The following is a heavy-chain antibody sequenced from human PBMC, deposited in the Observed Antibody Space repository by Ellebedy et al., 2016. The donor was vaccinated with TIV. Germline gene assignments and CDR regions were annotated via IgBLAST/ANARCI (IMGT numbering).Heavy chain of an antibody. CDR3: ARDFTTVRVVMNPFDY. J-gene: IGHJ4*02. V-gene: IGHV6-1*01. D-gene: IGHD3-10*01. CDR1: GDSVSGNSAA. Sequence: SQTLSLTXXISGDSVSGNSAAWSWIRQSPSRGLQWLGRTYYRSKWYTYYAESVKSRITINQDTSKNQFSLQLNSVTPEDTAVYYCARDFTTVRVVMNPFDYWGQGTLVTVSS. CDR2: TYYRSKWYT.